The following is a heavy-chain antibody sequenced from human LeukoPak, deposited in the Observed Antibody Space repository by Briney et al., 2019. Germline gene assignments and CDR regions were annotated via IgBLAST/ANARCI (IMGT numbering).Heavy chain of an antibody. CDR2: FGSSGNT. CDR1: GFTFKTYA. J-gene: IGHJ4*02. D-gene: IGHD2-15*01. V-gene: IGHV3-23*01. Sequence: GGSLRLSCAASGFTFKTYAMSWVRQAPGQGLEWVSTFGSSGNTYYADSVKGRFTISRDNSRNTLYLQMNTLKVGDTAVYYCAKRGGGVVLVDTTRYYFDSWGQGTLVTVSS. CDR3: AKRGGGVVLVDTTRYYFDS.